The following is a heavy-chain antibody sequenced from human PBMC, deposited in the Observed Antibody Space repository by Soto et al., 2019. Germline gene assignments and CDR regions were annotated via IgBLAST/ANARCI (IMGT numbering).Heavy chain of an antibody. D-gene: IGHD6-19*01. CDR2: IIPIFGTA. CDR3: ARRGVAVADDYYYYGMDV. V-gene: IGHV1-69*01. CDR1: GGTFSSYA. J-gene: IGHJ6*02. Sequence: QVQLVQSGAEVKKPGSSVKVSCKASGGTFSSYAISWVRQAPGQGLEWMGGIIPIFGTANYAQKLQGRVTITADESKSTAYMELSSLRSEDTAVYYCARRGVAVADDYYYYGMDVWGQGTTVTVSS.